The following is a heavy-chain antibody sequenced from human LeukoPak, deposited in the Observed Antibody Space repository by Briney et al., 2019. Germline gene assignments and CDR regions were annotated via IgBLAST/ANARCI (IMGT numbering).Heavy chain of an antibody. CDR2: IRYDGSNK. J-gene: IGHJ6*02. V-gene: IGHV3-30*02. CDR1: GFTFSSYG. Sequence: GGSLRLSCAASGFTFSSYGMHWVRQAPGKGLEWVAFIRYDGSNKYCADSVKGRFTISRDNSKNTLYLQMNTLRVEDRAVYFCAKDQRTMTRRMDVWGQGTAVIVSS. D-gene: IGHD2-2*01. CDR3: AKDQRTMTRRMDV.